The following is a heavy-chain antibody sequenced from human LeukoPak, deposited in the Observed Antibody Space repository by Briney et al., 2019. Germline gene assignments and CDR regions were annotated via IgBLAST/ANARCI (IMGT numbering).Heavy chain of an antibody. CDR3: AISGGVLRFLEWLLLDY. CDR2: IIPIFGTA. J-gene: IGHJ4*02. V-gene: IGHV1-69*05. Sequence: SVKVSCKASGGTFSSYAISWGRQAPGQGLGWMGGIIPIFGTANYAQKFQGSVTITTDESTSTAYMELSSLRSEDTAVYYCAISGGVLRFLEWLLLDYWGQGTLVTVSS. D-gene: IGHD3-3*01. CDR1: GGTFSSYA.